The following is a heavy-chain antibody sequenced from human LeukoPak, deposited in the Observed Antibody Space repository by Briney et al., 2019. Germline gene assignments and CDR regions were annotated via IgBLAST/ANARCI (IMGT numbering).Heavy chain of an antibody. CDR1: GGSISSGGYY. V-gene: IGHV4-31*03. CDR3: ARVKPGNWFDP. J-gene: IGHJ5*02. CDR2: IYYSGST. Sequence: SETLSLTCTVSGGSISSGGYYWSWIRQHPGKGLEWIGYIYYSGSTYYNPSLKSRVTISVDTSKNQFSLKLSSVAAADTAVYYCARVKPGNWFDPWGQGTLVTVSS.